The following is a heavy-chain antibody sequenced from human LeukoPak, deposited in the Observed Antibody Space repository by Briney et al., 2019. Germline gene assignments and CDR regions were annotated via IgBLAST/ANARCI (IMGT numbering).Heavy chain of an antibody. Sequence: PGGSLRLSCAASGFTFSSNWMHWVRQAPGKGLVWVSGINSDGSSTKYAELVKGRITISRDNAKNTLYLQMNSLRAEDTAVYHCAGGKSSAWIDWGQGTPATVSS. CDR2: INSDGSST. V-gene: IGHV3-74*03. J-gene: IGHJ4*02. CDR3: AGGKSSAWID. CDR1: GFTFSSNW. D-gene: IGHD6-19*01.